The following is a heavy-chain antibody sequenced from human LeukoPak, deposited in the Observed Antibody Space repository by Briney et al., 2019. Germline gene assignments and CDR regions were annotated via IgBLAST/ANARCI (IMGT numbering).Heavy chain of an antibody. Sequence: SQTLSLTCTVSGGSISNGSYYWTWIRQPAGKGLEWIGRIYTSGSTNYNPSLKSRVTMSVDTSKNQFSLKLSSVPAADTAVYYCARARGYSYLNWFDPWGQGTLVTVSS. CDR2: IYTSGST. D-gene: IGHD5-18*01. CDR1: GGSISNGSYY. J-gene: IGHJ5*02. CDR3: ARARGYSYLNWFDP. V-gene: IGHV4-61*02.